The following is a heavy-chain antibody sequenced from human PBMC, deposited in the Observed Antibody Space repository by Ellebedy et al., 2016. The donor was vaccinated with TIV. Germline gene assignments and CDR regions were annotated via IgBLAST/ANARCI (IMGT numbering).Heavy chain of an antibody. CDR3: ASSRITLVRGVIMVEYFQH. CDR1: TGSISSYY. V-gene: IGHV4-59*01. D-gene: IGHD3-10*01. J-gene: IGHJ1*01. Sequence: SETLSLXCTVSTGSISSYYWSWIRQPPGKGLEWIGYIYPSGSATYNPSLKSRVTISVDTSKNQFSLKLTSVTAAHTAVYYCASSRITLVRGVIMVEYFQHWGQGTLVAVSS. CDR2: IYPSGSA.